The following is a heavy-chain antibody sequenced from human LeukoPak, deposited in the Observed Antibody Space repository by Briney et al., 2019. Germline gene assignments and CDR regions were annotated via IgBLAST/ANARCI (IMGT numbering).Heavy chain of an antibody. J-gene: IGHJ4*02. V-gene: IGHV3-30*02. CDR3: AKDERQQQLAFDH. D-gene: IGHD6-13*01. CDR2: IRYDGSNK. CDR1: GFNFNSHG. Sequence: GGSLKPSWAASGFNFNSHGMHWGRQAPGKGLEWVAFIRYDGSNKYYAYSVKGRFTLSRDNSKNTLYLQMNSLRSEDTAVYYCAKDERQQQLAFDHWGQRTLVTVSS.